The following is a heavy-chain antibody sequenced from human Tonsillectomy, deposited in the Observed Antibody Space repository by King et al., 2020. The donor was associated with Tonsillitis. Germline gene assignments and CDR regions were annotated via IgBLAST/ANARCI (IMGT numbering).Heavy chain of an antibody. J-gene: IGHJ6*02. CDR1: GFTFDDYA. D-gene: IGHD3-22*01. V-gene: IGHV3-49*03. CDR3: IRDFGYSPDYYYYYGMDV. CDR2: IRSKAYGGTT. Sequence: QLVQSGGGLVQPGRSLRLSCTASGFTFDDYAMSWFRQAPGKGLEWVGFIRSKAYGGTTEYAASVKGRFTISRDDSKSIAYLQMNSLKTEDTAVYYCIRDFGYSPDYYYYYGMDVWGQGTTVTVSS.